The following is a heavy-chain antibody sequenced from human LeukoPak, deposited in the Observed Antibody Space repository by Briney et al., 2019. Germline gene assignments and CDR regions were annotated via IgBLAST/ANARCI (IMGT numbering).Heavy chain of an antibody. V-gene: IGHV3-74*01. J-gene: IGHJ5*02. Sequence: GGSLRLSCAASGFTFSGYWMHWVRQAPGKGLVWVSRINSDGSSTSYADSVKGRFTISRDNAKNTLYLQMNSLRAEDTAVYYCARGVGYCSSTSCYWWFDPWGQGTLVTVSS. D-gene: IGHD2-2*01. CDR3: ARGVGYCSSTSCYWWFDP. CDR1: GFTFSGYW. CDR2: INSDGSST.